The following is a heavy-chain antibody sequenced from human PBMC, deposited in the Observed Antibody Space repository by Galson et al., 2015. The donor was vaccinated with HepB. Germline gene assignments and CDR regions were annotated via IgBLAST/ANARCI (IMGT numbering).Heavy chain of an antibody. V-gene: IGHV2-5*02. D-gene: IGHD3-3*01. J-gene: IGHJ4*02. CDR1: GFSLSTNGVG. CDR2: ISWDDDK. CDR3: AHSRITIFGLVPGYYFDY. Sequence: PALVKPTQTLTLTCTFSGFSLSTNGVGVGWIRQPPGKALEWLALISWDDDKPYSPSLKSRLTITKDTSKNQMVLTMSNMDPVDTATYYCAHSRITIFGLVPGYYFDYWGQGTLVTVSS.